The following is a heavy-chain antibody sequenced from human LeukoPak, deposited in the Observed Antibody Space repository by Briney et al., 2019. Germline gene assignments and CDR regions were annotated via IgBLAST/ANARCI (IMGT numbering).Heavy chain of an antibody. CDR3: ARVGYCSSTSCYHYYYYYMDV. J-gene: IGHJ6*03. Sequence: GESLKISCEASGYTFTTYWIAWVRQMPGKGLEWMGIIYPSDSDTRYSPSFQGQVTISADKSISTAYLQWSSLKASDTAMYYCARVGYCSSTSCYHYYYYYMDVWGKGTTVTVSS. V-gene: IGHV5-51*01. CDR1: GYTFTTYW. CDR2: IYPSDSDT. D-gene: IGHD2-2*01.